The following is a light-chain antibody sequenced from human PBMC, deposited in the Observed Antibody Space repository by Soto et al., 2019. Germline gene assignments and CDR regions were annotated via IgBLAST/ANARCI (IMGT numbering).Light chain of an antibody. J-gene: IGLJ1*01. CDR1: SSDVGGYNY. CDR3: SSYTSSSTYV. Sequence: SVLTHPASVTGSPGASSPIPCTGTSSDVGGYNYVSWYQQHPGKAPKLMIYGVSNRPSGVSNRFSGSKSGNTASLTIPGLQAEDEADYYCSSYTSSSTYVFGTGTKGTV. CDR2: GVS. V-gene: IGLV2-14*01.